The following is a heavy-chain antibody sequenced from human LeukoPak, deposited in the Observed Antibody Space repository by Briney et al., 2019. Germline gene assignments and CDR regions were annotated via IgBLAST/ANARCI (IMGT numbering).Heavy chain of an antibody. CDR3: ATGPYSAFEM. D-gene: IGHD2-21*01. J-gene: IGHJ3*02. V-gene: IGHV3-74*01. CDR1: GFTFTDFW. Sequence: HSGGSLRLSCAASGFTFTDFWMHWIRQAPGGGLVWVSRVKGDEISTLYADSVKGRFTISRDNAKNTLYLQMNSLRADDTALYYCATGPYSAFEMWGQGTMVTVSS. CDR2: VKGDEIST.